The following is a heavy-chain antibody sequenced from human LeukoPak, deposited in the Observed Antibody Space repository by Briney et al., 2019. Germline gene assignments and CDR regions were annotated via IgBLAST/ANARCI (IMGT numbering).Heavy chain of an antibody. CDR3: ARSNCSSTSCYNYYYYYMDV. CDR2: IYYSGST. CDR1: GGSISSYY. Sequence: SETLSLTCTVSGGSISSYYWSWIRQPPGKGLEWIGYIYYSGSTNYNPSLKSRVTISVDTSKNQFSLKLSSVTAADTAVYYCARSNCSSTSCYNYYYYYMDVWGKGTTVTVSS. D-gene: IGHD2-2*02. V-gene: IGHV4-59*01. J-gene: IGHJ6*03.